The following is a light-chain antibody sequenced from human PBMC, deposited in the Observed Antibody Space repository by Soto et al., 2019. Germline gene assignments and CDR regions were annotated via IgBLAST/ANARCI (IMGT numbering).Light chain of an antibody. CDR1: QSVSSN. J-gene: IGKJ5*01. Sequence: EIVMTQSPATLSVSPGERATLSCRASQSVSSNLAWYQQKPGQAPRLLIYGASTRATGIPDRFRGSGSGTDFTLTISSLEPEDFALYYCQQHGSSPITFGQGTRLEI. V-gene: IGKV3-20*01. CDR2: GAS. CDR3: QQHGSSPIT.